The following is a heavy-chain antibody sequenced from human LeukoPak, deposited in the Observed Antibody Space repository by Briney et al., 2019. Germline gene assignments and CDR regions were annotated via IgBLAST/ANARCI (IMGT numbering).Heavy chain of an antibody. V-gene: IGHV4-59*08. J-gene: IGHJ4*02. D-gene: IGHD1-26*01. CDR1: SGSISSYY. CDR3: ARRIGGSAEIDY. CDR2: IYYTGST. Sequence: PSETLSLTCTVSSGSISSYYWSWIRQPPGKGLEWIGYIYYTGSTNYNPSLKSRVTISVDTSKNQFSLKLSSVTAADTAVFYCARRIGGSAEIDYWGQGTLVTVSS.